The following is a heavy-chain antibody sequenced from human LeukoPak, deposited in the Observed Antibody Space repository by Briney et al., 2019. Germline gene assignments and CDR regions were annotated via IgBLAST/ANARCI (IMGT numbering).Heavy chain of an antibody. Sequence: PGESLRLSCAASGFTFTTYWMSWVRQAPGKGLEWVANIKQDGNEKYYVDSVKGRFTISRDNAKNSLYLHMSSLRAEDTAVYYCARDPYSGGYGDDYYYYMDVWGKGTTVTISS. J-gene: IGHJ6*03. D-gene: IGHD1-26*01. V-gene: IGHV3-7*01. CDR1: GFTFTTYW. CDR3: ARDPYSGGYGDDYYYYMDV. CDR2: IKQDGNEK.